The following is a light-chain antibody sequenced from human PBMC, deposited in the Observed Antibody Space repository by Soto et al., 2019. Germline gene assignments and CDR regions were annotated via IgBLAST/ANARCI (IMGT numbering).Light chain of an antibody. CDR1: SNDVGGYNF. CDR2: EVI. V-gene: IGLV2-14*01. J-gene: IGLJ1*01. CDR3: TSYTSSCTFV. Sequence: QSALTQPASVSGSPGQSVTISCTGTSNDVGGYNFVSWYQQHPTKAPKLIIYEVINRPSGVSNRFSGSKSGNMASLTISGLQAEDEADYYCTSYTSSCTFVFGTGTKLTVL.